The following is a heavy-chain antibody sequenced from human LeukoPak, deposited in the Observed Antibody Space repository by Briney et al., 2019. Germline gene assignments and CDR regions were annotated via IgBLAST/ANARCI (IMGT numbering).Heavy chain of an antibody. D-gene: IGHD1-26*01. V-gene: IGHV3-30*18. CDR2: ISYDGSNK. CDR1: GFTFSSYG. J-gene: IGHJ4*02. Sequence: GRSLRLSCAASGFTFSSYGMHWVRQAPGKGLEWVAVISYDGSNKYYADSVKGRFTISRDNSKNTLYLQMNSLRAEDTAVYYCAKDPYSGSYQISNHDYWGQGTLVTVSS. CDR3: AKDPYSGSYQISNHDY.